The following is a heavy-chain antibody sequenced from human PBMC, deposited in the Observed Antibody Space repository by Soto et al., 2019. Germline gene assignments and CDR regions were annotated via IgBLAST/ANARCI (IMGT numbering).Heavy chain of an antibody. D-gene: IGHD3-22*01. V-gene: IGHV3-23*01. Sequence: PGGSLRLSCAASGFTFSSYAMSWVRQAPGKGLEWVSAISGSGGSTYYADSVKGRFTISRDNSKNTLYLQMNSLRAEDTAVYYCAKDPDYYDSSGYYYMDYWGQGTLVTVSS. CDR2: ISGSGGST. J-gene: IGHJ4*02. CDR3: AKDPDYYDSSGYYYMDY. CDR1: GFTFSSYA.